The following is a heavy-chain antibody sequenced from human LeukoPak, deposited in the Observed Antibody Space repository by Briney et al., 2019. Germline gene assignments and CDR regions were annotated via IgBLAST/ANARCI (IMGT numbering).Heavy chain of an antibody. CDR2: IWYDGSNK. V-gene: IGHV3-33*01. CDR3: ARGGGSGWPFLYYFDY. D-gene: IGHD6-19*01. J-gene: IGHJ4*02. CDR1: GFTFSSYG. Sequence: GGSLRLSCAASGFTFSSYGMHWVRQAPGKGLEWVAVIWYDGSNKYYADSVKGRLTISRDNSKNTLYLQMNSLRAEDTAVYYCARGGGSGWPFLYYFDYWGQGTLVTVSS.